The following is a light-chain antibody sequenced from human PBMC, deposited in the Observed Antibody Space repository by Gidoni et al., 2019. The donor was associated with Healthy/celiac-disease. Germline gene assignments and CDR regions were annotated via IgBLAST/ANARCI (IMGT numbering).Light chain of an antibody. CDR1: QSVRSY. J-gene: IGKJ5*01. V-gene: IGKV3-11*01. Sequence: EIVLTHSPATLSLSRGERATLSCRASQSVRSYLAWYQQKPGQAPRLLIYDASKRATGIPARFSGRGSGTDFTLTISSLEPEDYAVYYCQRRSNTFGQGTRLEIK. CDR3: QRRSNT. CDR2: DAS.